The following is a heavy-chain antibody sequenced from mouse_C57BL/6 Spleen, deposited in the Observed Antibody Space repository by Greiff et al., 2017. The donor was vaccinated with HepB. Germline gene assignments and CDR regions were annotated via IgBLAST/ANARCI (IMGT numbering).Heavy chain of an antibody. Sequence: VQLQQPGAELVKPGASVKMSCKASGYTFTSYWITWVKQRPGQGLEWIGDIYPGSGSTNYNEKFKSKATLTVDTSSSTAYMQLSGLTSEDSAVYYCARKGVYYDYGGYFDYWGQGTTLTVSS. J-gene: IGHJ2*01. D-gene: IGHD2-4*01. CDR1: GYTFTSYW. V-gene: IGHV1-55*01. CDR2: IYPGSGST. CDR3: ARKGVYYDYGGYFDY.